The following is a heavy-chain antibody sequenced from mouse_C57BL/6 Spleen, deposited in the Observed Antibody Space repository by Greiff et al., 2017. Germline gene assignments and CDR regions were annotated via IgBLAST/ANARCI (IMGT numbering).Heavy chain of an antibody. V-gene: IGHV1-69*01. CDR3: ARRYSSRSYRWYFAF. J-gene: IGHJ1*03. D-gene: IGHD1-1*01. CDR2: IDPSDSYT. Sequence: VQLQQPGAELVMPGASVKLSCKASGYTFTSYWMHWVKQRPGQGLEWIGEIDPSDSYTNYNQKFKGKSTLTVDKSSSTAYMQLSSLTSKDSAVYFCARRYSSRSYRWYFAFWGTGTPVTVSS. CDR1: GYTFTSYW.